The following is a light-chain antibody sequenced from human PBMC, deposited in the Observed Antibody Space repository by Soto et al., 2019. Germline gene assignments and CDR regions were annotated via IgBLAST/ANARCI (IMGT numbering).Light chain of an antibody. V-gene: IGKV3-15*01. CDR2: GAS. J-gene: IGKJ2*01. Sequence: EMVMTQSPATLSVSPGERATLSCRASQSISTNLAWYQHKPGQAPGLLIYGASVRATGIPARFVGNGSGTEFTLTISTLQSEAFAVYYCQQYNNWPPMYTFGQGTKLEMK. CDR3: QQYNNWPPMYT. CDR1: QSISTN.